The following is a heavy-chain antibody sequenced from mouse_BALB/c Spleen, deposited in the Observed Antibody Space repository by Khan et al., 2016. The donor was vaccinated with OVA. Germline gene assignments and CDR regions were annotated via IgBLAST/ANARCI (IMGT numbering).Heavy chain of an antibody. CDR3: ARDPHYGSSYHWYFDV. D-gene: IGHD1-1*01. Sequence: EVEWVESGGGLVQPGGSRKLSCAASGFTFSDYGMAWVRQAPGKGPEWVAFISNLAYSIYYADTVTGRFTISRENAKNTLYLEMSSLRSEDTAMYYCARDPHYGSSYHWYFDVWGAGTTVTVSS. CDR2: ISNLAYSI. J-gene: IGHJ1*01. V-gene: IGHV5-15*02. CDR1: GFTFSDYG.